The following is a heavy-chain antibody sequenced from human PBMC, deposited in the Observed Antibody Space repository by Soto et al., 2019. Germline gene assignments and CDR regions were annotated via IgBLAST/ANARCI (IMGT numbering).Heavy chain of an antibody. V-gene: IGHV4-39*01. D-gene: IGHD6-19*01. CDR1: GGSISSSSYY. J-gene: IGHJ5*02. CDR3: RGIAVAGTENWFDP. Sequence: SETLSLTCTVSGGSISSSSYYWGWIRQPPGKGLEWIGSIYYSGSTYYNPSLKSRVTISVDTSKNQFSLKLSSVTAADTAVYYCRGIAVAGTENWFDPWGQGTLVTVSS. CDR2: IYYSGST.